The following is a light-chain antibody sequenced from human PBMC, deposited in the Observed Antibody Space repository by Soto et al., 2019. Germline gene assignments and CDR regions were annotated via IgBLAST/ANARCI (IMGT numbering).Light chain of an antibody. CDR3: QQYNDWPPYT. CDR1: QSVSSN. V-gene: IGKV3-15*01. Sequence: EIVMTQSPATLSLSPGERATLSCRASQSVSSNLAWYQQKHGQAPRLLIYGASTSATGIPAGFSGSGSGTEYTLIISSLQSEDFSVYYCQQYNDWPPYTFGQGTKLEIK. CDR2: GAS. J-gene: IGKJ2*01.